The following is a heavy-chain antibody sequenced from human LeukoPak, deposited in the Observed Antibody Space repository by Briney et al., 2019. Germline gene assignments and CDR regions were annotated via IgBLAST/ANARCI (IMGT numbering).Heavy chain of an antibody. CDR2: IYYSGST. D-gene: IGHD3-22*01. CDR1: GGSISSYY. J-gene: IGHJ5*02. V-gene: IGHV4-59*01. Sequence: SETLSLTCTVSGGSISSYYWSWIRQPLGKGLEWIGYIYYSGSTNYNPSLKSGVTISVDTSKNQFSLKLSSVTAADTAVYYCARERHYYDSSGYYPWFDPWGQGTLVTVSS. CDR3: ARERHYYDSSGYYPWFDP.